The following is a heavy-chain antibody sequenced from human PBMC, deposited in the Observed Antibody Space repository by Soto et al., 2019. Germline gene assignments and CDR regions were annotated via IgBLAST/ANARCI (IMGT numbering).Heavy chain of an antibody. V-gene: IGHV3-30*03. CDR3: AAHPDTIMVRYGMDV. J-gene: IGHJ6*02. Sequence: QVQLVESGGGVVQPGRSLRLSCAASGFTFSSYGMHWVRQAPGKGREWVAVISYDGSNKYYADSVKGRFTISRDNSKKTLYLEMNSLRTEDTAVYYCAAHPDTIMVRYGMDVWGQGTTVTVSS. CDR2: ISYDGSNK. CDR1: GFTFSSYG. D-gene: IGHD5-18*01.